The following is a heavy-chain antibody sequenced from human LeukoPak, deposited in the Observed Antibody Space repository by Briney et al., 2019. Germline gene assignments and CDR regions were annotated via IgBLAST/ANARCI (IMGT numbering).Heavy chain of an antibody. CDR3: AKRGVVIRVILVGFHKEAYYFDS. Sequence: GGSLRLSCAVSGITLSNYSMSWVRQAPGKGLEWVAGISGSGGSTNYAGSVKGRFTISRDNRKNTLYLQMNSLRVEDTAVYFCAKRGVVIRVILVGFHKEAYYFDSWGQGALVTVSS. J-gene: IGHJ4*02. CDR1: GITLSNYS. D-gene: IGHD3-22*01. V-gene: IGHV3-23*01. CDR2: ISGSGGST.